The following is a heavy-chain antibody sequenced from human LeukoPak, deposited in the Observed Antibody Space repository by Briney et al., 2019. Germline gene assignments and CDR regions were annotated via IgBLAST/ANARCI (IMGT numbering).Heavy chain of an antibody. V-gene: IGHV4-39*01. CDR3: LARGRIAAAGTNYYYYMDV. Sequence: SETLSLTCTVSGGSISSSSYYWGWIRQPPGKGLEWIVSIYYSGSTYYNPSLKSRVTISVDTSKNQFSLKLSSVTAADTAVYYCLARGRIAAAGTNYYYYMDVWGKGTTVTVSS. J-gene: IGHJ6*03. D-gene: IGHD6-13*01. CDR1: GGSISSSSYY. CDR2: IYYSGST.